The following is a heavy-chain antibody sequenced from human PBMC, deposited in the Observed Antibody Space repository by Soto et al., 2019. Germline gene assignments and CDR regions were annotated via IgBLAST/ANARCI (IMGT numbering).Heavy chain of an antibody. J-gene: IGHJ4*02. V-gene: IGHV3-11*01. CDR1: GFTFSDYY. Sequence: QVQLVESGGGLVKPGGSQRLSCAASGFTFSDYYMSWIRQAPGKGLEWVSYISSSGATIYYADSVKGRFTIARDNAKNSLYLQMNSLRAEDTAVYYCAREKRKLGYCSSTSCPFDYWGQGTLVTVSS. D-gene: IGHD2-2*01. CDR3: AREKRKLGYCSSTSCPFDY. CDR2: ISSSGATI.